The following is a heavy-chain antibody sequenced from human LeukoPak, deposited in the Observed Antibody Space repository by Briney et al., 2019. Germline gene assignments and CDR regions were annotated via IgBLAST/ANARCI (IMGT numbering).Heavy chain of an antibody. D-gene: IGHD2-2*01. Sequence: GASVKVSCKASGYTFTSYGISWVRQAPGQGLEWMGWIIPIFGTANYAQKFQGRVTITTDESTSTAYMELSSLRSEDTAVYYCARAELGYCSSTSCLNWFDPWGQGTLVTVSS. CDR2: IIPIFGTA. CDR1: GYTFTSYG. V-gene: IGHV1-69*05. J-gene: IGHJ5*02. CDR3: ARAELGYCSSTSCLNWFDP.